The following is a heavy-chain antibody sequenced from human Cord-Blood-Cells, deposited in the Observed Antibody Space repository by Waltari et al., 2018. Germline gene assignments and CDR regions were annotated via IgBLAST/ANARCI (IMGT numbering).Heavy chain of an antibody. D-gene: IGHD6-13*01. Sequence: QVQLVQSGAEVKKPGASVKVSCKASGYTFTGSYMHWVRQAPGQGLEWMGWNNPNRGGTNDAQKFEGWVTMTRDTSSSTAYMELSRLRSDDTAVYYCARVADSSSWYYFDYWGQGTLVTVSS. V-gene: IGHV1-2*04. CDR2: NNPNRGGT. CDR1: GYTFTGSY. J-gene: IGHJ4*02. CDR3: ARVADSSSWYYFDY.